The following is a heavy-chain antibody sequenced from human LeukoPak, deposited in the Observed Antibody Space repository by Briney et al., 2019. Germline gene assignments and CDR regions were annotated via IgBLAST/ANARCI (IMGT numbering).Heavy chain of an antibody. CDR1: GFTFSSYA. CDR2: ISGSGGST. J-gene: IGHJ4*02. Sequence: GGSLRLSCAASGFTFSSYAVSWVRQAPGKGLEWVSSISGSGGSTYSADSVKGRFTISRDNSKNTLYLQMNSLRAEDTALYYCAKDRSCTNDICHGDFDYWGQGTMVTVSS. CDR3: AKDRSCTNDICHGDFDY. D-gene: IGHD2-8*01. V-gene: IGHV3-23*01.